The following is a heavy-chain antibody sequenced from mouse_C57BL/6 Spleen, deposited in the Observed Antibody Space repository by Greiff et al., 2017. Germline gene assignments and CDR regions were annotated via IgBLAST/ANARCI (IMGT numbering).Heavy chain of an antibody. Sequence: VQLQQSGPELVKPGASVKISCKASGYSFTGYYMNWVKQSPEKSLEWIGEINPSTGGTTYNQKFKAKATLTVDKSSSTAYMQLKSLTSENAGVYYCARGAMDYWGQGTSVTVSS. CDR1: GYSFTGYY. J-gene: IGHJ4*01. CDR3: ARGAMDY. V-gene: IGHV1-42*01. CDR2: INPSTGGT.